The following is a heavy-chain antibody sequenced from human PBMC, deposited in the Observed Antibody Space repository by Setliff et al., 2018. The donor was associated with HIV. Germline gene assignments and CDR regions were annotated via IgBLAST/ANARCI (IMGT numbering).Heavy chain of an antibody. CDR1: GGSFSDYY. J-gene: IGHJ3*02. CDR2: INHRGST. CDR3: ARGNYYDSSGYYNRAFDI. D-gene: IGHD3-22*01. V-gene: IGHV4-34*01. Sequence: SETLSLTCAVYGGSFSDYYWTWIRQSPGKGLEWIGEINHRGSTNYNPSLKSRVTISVDTSKNQFSLKLSSVTAADTAVYYCARGNYYDSSGYYNRAFDIWGQGTMVTVSS.